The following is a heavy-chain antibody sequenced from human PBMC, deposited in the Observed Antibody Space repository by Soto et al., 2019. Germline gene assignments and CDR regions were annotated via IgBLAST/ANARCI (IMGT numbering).Heavy chain of an antibody. Sequence: SETLSLTCAVYGGSFSGYYWSWIRQPPGKGLEWIGEINHSGSTNYNPSLKSRVTISVDTSKKQFSLKLSSVTAADTAVYYCERGARLYYYYYYMDVWGKGTTVTVSS. V-gene: IGHV4-34*01. CDR3: ERGARLYYYYYYMDV. CDR2: INHSGST. D-gene: IGHD5-12*01. J-gene: IGHJ6*03. CDR1: GGSFSGYY.